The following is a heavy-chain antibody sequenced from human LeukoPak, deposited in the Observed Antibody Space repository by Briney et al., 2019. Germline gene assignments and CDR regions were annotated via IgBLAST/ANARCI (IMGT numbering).Heavy chain of an antibody. CDR2: INPNSGGT. Sequence: GASVKVSCKASGYTFTGYFMHWVRQAPGQGLEWMGWINPNSGGTNYAQKFQGRVTMTRGTSISTAYMELSSLRSDDTAVYYCARLSFTMIVVVDDYWGQGTLVTVSS. D-gene: IGHD3-22*01. CDR3: ARLSFTMIVVVDDY. J-gene: IGHJ4*02. CDR1: GYTFTGYF. V-gene: IGHV1-2*02.